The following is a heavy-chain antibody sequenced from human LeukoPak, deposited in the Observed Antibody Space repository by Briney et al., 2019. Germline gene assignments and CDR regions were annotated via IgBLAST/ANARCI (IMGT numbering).Heavy chain of an antibody. J-gene: IGHJ4*01. V-gene: IGHV3-11*01. CDR3: STDPRLLIY. CDR2: ISGSGSDM. D-gene: IGHD2-8*01. CDR1: GFGFSDSY. Sequence: GGSLRLSCVVSGFGFSDSYMTWIRQTPGKGLEWLAYISGSGSDMYYADSVKGRFTISRDNAKNSLYLQMNSLRPDNTALYYCSTDPRLLIYWGHGTLVTVSS.